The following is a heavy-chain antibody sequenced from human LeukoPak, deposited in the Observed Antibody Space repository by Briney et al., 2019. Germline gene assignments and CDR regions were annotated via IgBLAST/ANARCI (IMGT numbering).Heavy chain of an antibody. CDR2: IKHSGGT. Sequence: PSETLSLTCTIYGGSFSGYSWTRIRQPPGGGLEWIGEIKHSGGTNYNPSLKSRVTISVDTSKNQFSLKLSSVTAADTAVYYCARGELRYFDWLPWGQGTLVTVSS. CDR1: GGSFSGYS. J-gene: IGHJ4*02. CDR3: ARGELRYFDWLP. D-gene: IGHD3-9*01. V-gene: IGHV4-34*01.